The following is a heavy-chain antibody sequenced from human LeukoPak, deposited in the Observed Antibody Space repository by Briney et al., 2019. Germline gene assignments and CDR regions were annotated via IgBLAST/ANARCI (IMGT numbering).Heavy chain of an antibody. V-gene: IGHV3-21*01. Sequence: KSGGSLRLSCAASEFTFSSYSMNWVRQAPGKGLEWVSSISSSSSYIYYADSVKGRFTISRDNAKNSLYLQMNSLRAEDTAVYYCATLSGWPDFDYWGQGTLVTVSS. J-gene: IGHJ4*02. CDR3: ATLSGWPDFDY. D-gene: IGHD6-19*01. CDR1: EFTFSSYS. CDR2: ISSSSSYI.